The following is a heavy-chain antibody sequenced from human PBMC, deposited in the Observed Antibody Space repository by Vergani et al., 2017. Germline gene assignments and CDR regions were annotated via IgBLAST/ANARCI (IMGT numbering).Heavy chain of an antibody. J-gene: IGHJ4*02. CDR2: INPSGGST. D-gene: IGHD1-26*01. Sequence: QVQLVQSGAEVKKPGASVKVSCKASGYTFTSYYMHWVRQAPGQGLEWMGIINPSGGSTSYAQKFQGRVTMTRDTSTSTVYMGLSSLRSEDTAVYYCARDLGEYSGSSADFDYWGQGTLVTVSS. CDR1: GYTFTSYY. CDR3: ARDLGEYSGSSADFDY. V-gene: IGHV1-46*03.